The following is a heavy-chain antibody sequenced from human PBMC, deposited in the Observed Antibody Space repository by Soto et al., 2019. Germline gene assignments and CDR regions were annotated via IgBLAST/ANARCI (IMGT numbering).Heavy chain of an antibody. CDR3: ARVPDR. CDR1: GCSISSGGYS. Sequence: SETQSLTCAVSGCSISSGGYSWSWIRQPPGKGLEWIGYIYHSGSTYYNPSLKSRVTISVDRSKNQFSLKLSSVTAADTAVYYCARVPDRWGQGTLVTVSS. J-gene: IGHJ5*02. V-gene: IGHV4-30-2*01. CDR2: IYHSGST. D-gene: IGHD2-2*01.